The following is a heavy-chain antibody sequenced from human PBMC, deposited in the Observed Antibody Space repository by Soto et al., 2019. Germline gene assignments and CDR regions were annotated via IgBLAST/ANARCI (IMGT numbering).Heavy chain of an antibody. CDR3: ARELDGTSQIDN. CDR2: ISSSSSNI. D-gene: IGHD2-2*01. Sequence: PGRSLRLSCASSGFIFKMYWMHWVRQAPGKGLEWVSSISSSSSNIYYGDSVKGRFTISRDNAKSSLYLQMNSLRAEDSAMYYCARELDGTSQIDNWGQGTLVTVSS. CDR1: GFIFKMYW. V-gene: IGHV3-21*01. J-gene: IGHJ4*02.